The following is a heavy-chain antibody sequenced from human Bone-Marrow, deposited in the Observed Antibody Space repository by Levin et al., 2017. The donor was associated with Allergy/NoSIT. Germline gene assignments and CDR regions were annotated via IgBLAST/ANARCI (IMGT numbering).Heavy chain of an antibody. V-gene: IGHV3-15*01. CDR1: GLIFSNAW. CDR2: IKSETDGGTT. J-gene: IGHJ5*02. Sequence: GGSLRLSCSASGLIFSNAWMTWVRQAPGKGLEWVARIKSETDGGTTHYAAPVKGRFSISRDDSEDTLYLQMESLKTEDTAVYYCTTDLHYSDSSENWFDPWGQGTLVTVSS. D-gene: IGHD3-22*01. CDR3: TTDLHYSDSSENWFDP.